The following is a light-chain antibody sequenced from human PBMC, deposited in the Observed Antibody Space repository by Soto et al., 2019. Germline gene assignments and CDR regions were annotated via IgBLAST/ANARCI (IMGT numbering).Light chain of an antibody. CDR3: QHYNRYSEA. CDR2: KAS. V-gene: IGKV1-5*03. J-gene: IGKJ1*01. Sequence: DLQMTQSPSTLSGSVGDRVTITCRASQTISSWLAWYQQKPGKAPKLLIYKASTLKSGVPSRFSGSGSGTEFTLTISSLQPDDFATYYCQHYNRYSEAFGQGTKVDIK. CDR1: QTISSW.